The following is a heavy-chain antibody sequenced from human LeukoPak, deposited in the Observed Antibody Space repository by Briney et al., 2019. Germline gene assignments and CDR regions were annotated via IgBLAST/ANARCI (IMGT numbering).Heavy chain of an antibody. V-gene: IGHV4-34*01. D-gene: IGHD3-10*01. Sequence: PSETLSLTCAVYGGSFSGYYWSWIRQPPGKGLEWIGEINHSGSTNYNPSLKSRVTISVDTSKNQFSLKLSSVTAADTAVYYCARGHEVRGVIGYYYYYYMYVWGKGTTVTVSS. CDR2: INHSGST. CDR1: GGSFSGYY. CDR3: ARGHEVRGVIGYYYYYYMYV. J-gene: IGHJ6*03.